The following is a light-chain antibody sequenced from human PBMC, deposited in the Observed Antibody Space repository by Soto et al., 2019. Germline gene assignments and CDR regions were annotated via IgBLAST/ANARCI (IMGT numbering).Light chain of an antibody. CDR3: ASWDEGVNGYYV. J-gene: IGLJ1*01. CDR1: SSNIGSNT. V-gene: IGLV1-44*01. CDR2: SNN. Sequence: QSVLTQPPSASGTPGQRVTISCSGSSSNIGSNTVNWYQQLPGAAPKHLIYSNNQRPSGVPVRFSGSKSGTSASTAISGLQSEDEADDDCASWDEGVNGYYVFGTGTKVTVL.